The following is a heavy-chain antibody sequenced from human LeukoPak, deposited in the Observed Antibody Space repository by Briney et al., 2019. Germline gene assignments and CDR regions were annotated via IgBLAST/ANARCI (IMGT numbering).Heavy chain of an antibody. J-gene: IGHJ4*02. CDR2: VMSGRGST. V-gene: IGHV3-11*05. Sequence: GGSLRLSCAASGFSVSDYSISWIRQSPGKGPEWISYVMSGRGSTNYADSVKGRFTITRDNAKNSVALQLDGLRADDTAVYFCTRERRGSYYAFESWGQGTLVTVSS. D-gene: IGHD3-16*01. CDR1: GFSVSDYS. CDR3: TRERRGSYYAFES.